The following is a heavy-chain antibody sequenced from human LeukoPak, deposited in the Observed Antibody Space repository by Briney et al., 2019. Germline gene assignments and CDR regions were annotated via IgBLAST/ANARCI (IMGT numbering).Heavy chain of an antibody. CDR1: GYSFTSYW. CDR3: ARHRYFQL. CDR2: ILPADSDT. Sequence: GESLKISCKGSGYSFTSYWVAWVRQMPGKGLEWMGIILPADSDTRYSPSFQGQVTISVDKSINTAYLQWSSQKASDTAMYYCARHRYFQLWGQGTLVTVSS. V-gene: IGHV5-51*01. J-gene: IGHJ1*01.